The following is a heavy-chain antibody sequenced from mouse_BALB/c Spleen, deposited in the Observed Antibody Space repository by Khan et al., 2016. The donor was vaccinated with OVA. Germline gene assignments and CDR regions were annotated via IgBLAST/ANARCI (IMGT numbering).Heavy chain of an antibody. Sequence: EVQLQESGPEVVKPGASVKMSCKASGYTFTSYVMHWVKQKPGQGLEWIGYIYPFNDATKFNEKFNGKATLTSDKSSSTAYLELSSLTSEESAVKYWAPVGSYYVSFVYWGQGTLVTVSA. D-gene: IGHD1-1*01. CDR1: GYTFTSYV. CDR3: APVGSYYVSFVY. V-gene: IGHV1S136*01. J-gene: IGHJ3*01. CDR2: IYPFNDAT.